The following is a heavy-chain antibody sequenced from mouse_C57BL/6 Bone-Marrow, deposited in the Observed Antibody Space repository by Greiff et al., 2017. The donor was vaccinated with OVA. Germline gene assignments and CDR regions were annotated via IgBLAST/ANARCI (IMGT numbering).Heavy chain of an antibody. V-gene: IGHV1-64*01. Sequence: QVQLQQSGAELVKPGASVKLSCKASGYTFTSYWMHWVKQRPGQGLEWIGMIHPNSGSTNYNEKFKSKATLTVDKSSSTAYMQLSSLTSEDSAVYYCAPFITTVVAGGYWGQGTTLTVSS. CDR2: IHPNSGST. CDR1: GYTFTSYW. D-gene: IGHD1-1*01. CDR3: APFITTVVAGGY. J-gene: IGHJ2*01.